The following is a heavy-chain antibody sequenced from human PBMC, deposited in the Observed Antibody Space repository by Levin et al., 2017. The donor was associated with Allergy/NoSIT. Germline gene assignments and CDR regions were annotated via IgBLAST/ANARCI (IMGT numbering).Heavy chain of an antibody. Sequence: GESLKISCAASGFTFSSYGMHWVRQAPGKGLEWVAVIWYDGSNKYYADSVKGRFTISRDNSKNTLYLQMNSLRAEDTAVYYCAREGITMVRGVPRYYYGMDVWGQGTTVTVSS. V-gene: IGHV3-33*01. J-gene: IGHJ6*02. CDR2: IWYDGSNK. D-gene: IGHD3-10*01. CDR3: AREGITMVRGVPRYYYGMDV. CDR1: GFTFSSYG.